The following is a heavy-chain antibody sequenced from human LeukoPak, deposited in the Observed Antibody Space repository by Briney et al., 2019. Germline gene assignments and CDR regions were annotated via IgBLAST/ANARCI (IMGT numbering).Heavy chain of an antibody. V-gene: IGHV3-64D*06. CDR1: GFTFSSYV. D-gene: IGHD5-18*01. CDR3: ARDVSSGYTYGFIDY. CDR2: ISSNGGST. Sequence: GGSLRLSCSGSGFTFSSYVMHWVRQAPGKGLEYVSAISSNGGSTYYADSVKGRFTISRDNSKNTLYLQMSSLRAEDTAVYYCARDVSSGYTYGFIDYWGGGTLVTVSS. J-gene: IGHJ4*02.